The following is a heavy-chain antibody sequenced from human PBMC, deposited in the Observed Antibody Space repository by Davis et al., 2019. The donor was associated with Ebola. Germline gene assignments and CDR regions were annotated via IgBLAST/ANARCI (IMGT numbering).Heavy chain of an antibody. D-gene: IGHD3-3*01. CDR1: GYTFNSYY. J-gene: IGHJ6*02. CDR2: INPSGGST. Sequence: ASVKVSCKASGYTFNSYYIHWVRQAPGQGLEWMGIINPSGGSTTYAQKFQGRVTMTRDTSISTAYMELSRLRSDDTAVYYCARVLPKAIFGVVTDYYYYGMDVWGQGTTVTVSS. V-gene: IGHV1-46*02. CDR3: ARVLPKAIFGVVTDYYYYGMDV.